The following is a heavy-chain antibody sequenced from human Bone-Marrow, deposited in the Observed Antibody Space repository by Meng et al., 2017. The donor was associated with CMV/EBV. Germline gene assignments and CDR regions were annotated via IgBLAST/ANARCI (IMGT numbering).Heavy chain of an antibody. J-gene: IGHJ4*02. CDR1: GYTFTDYY. V-gene: IGHV1-2*02. CDR2: INPNNGDT. D-gene: IGHD3-16*01. CDR3: AANLYDVNSLRALDF. Sequence: ASVKVSCKASGYTFTDYYIHWVRQAPGQGLEWMGWINPNNGDTNYAQKFQGRVTLTRDTSIYTAFMDLSRLRFDDTAIYYCAANLYDVNSLRALDFWGQGALVTVS.